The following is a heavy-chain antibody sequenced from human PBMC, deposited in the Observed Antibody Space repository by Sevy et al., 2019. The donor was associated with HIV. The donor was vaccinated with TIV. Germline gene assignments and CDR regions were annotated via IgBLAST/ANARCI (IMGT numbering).Heavy chain of an antibody. V-gene: IGHV3-48*02. D-gene: IGHD5-12*01. Sequence: GGSLRLSCAASGFTFSSYSMNWVRQAPGKGLEWVSYISSRSSTRYYADSVKGRFTISRDNAKNSLYLQMNSLRDEDTAVYYCAREGIVATIGDHWFDPWGEGTLVSVSS. J-gene: IGHJ5*02. CDR2: ISSRSSTR. CDR1: GFTFSSYS. CDR3: AREGIVATIGDHWFDP.